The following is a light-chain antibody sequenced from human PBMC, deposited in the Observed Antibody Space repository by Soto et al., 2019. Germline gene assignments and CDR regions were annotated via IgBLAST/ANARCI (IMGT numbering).Light chain of an antibody. CDR2: EGS. V-gene: IGLV2-23*01. J-gene: IGLJ2*01. CDR1: SSDVGSYNL. CDR3: CSYAGSVVV. Sequence: QSVLTQPASVSGSPGQSITISCTGTSSDVGSYNLVSWYQQHPGKAPKLMIYEGSKRPSGVSNRFSGSKSGNTASLTISGLQAEDEADYYCCSYAGSVVVFGRGTKLTVL.